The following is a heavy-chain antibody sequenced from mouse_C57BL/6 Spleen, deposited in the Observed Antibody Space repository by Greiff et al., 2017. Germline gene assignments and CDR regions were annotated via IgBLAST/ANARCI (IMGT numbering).Heavy chain of an antibody. Sequence: QVHVKQSGAELVRPGASVTLSCKASGYTFTDYEMHWVKQTPVHGLEWIGAIDPETGGTAYNQKFKGKAILTADKSSSTAYMELRSLTSEDSAVYYCTRGNDYTWFAYWGQGTLVTVSA. CDR3: TRGNDYTWFAY. V-gene: IGHV1-15*01. D-gene: IGHD2-4*01. J-gene: IGHJ3*01. CDR2: IDPETGGT. CDR1: GYTFTDYE.